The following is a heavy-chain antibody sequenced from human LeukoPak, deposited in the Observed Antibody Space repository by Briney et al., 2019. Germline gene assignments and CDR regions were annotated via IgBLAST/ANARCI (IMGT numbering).Heavy chain of an antibody. V-gene: IGHV5-51*01. Sequence: RGESLKISCKGSGYSFTSYWSGWVRQMPGKGLEWLGIIDPGGSDTSYSPSFQGQATTSADKSISTAYLQWSSLKASDTAMYYCARRGGVVAAKGGFDYWGQGTLVTVSS. CDR3: ARRGGVVAAKGGFDY. D-gene: IGHD2-15*01. CDR2: IDPGGSDT. J-gene: IGHJ4*01. CDR1: GYSFTSYW.